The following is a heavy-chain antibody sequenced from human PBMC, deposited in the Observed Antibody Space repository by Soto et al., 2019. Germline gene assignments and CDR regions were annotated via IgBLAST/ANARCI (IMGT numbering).Heavy chain of an antibody. CDR2: IYYSGST. CDR3: ARLEVYCSSSSCNGHYDMDV. D-gene: IGHD2-2*01. Sequence: PSETLSLTCTVSGGSISSGGYYWSWIRQHPGKGLEWIGYIYYSGSTNYNPSLKSRVTISVDTSKNQFSLKLTSVTAADTAVYYCARLEVYCSSSSCNGHYDMDVWGEGTTVTVSS. J-gene: IGHJ6*04. CDR1: GGSISSGGYY. V-gene: IGHV4-61*08.